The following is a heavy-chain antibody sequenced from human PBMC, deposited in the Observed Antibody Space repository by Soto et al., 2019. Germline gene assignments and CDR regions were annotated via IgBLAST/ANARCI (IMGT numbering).Heavy chain of an antibody. V-gene: IGHV3-48*03. CDR1: GFTFSSYE. CDR3: ARDHKGGYYYYGMDV. J-gene: IGHJ6*02. Sequence: GSLRLSCAASGFTFSSYEMNWVRQAPGRGLEWVSYISSSGSTIYYADSVKGRFTISRDNAKNSLYLQMNSLRAEDTAVYYCARDHKGGYYYYGMDVWGQGTTVTVSS. CDR2: ISSSGSTI.